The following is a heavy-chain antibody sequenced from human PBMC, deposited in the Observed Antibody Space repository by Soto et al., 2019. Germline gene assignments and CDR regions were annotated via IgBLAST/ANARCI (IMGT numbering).Heavy chain of an antibody. CDR3: ARNRDDSTGYYDY. D-gene: IGHD3-22*01. CDR2: INWNGDTT. V-gene: IGHV3-20*01. CDR1: GFTFDDLT. J-gene: IGHJ4*02. Sequence: EVHLVDSGGGVVRPGGSLRLSCSASGFTFDDLTMTWVRQVPGKGLEWVAIINWNGDTTSYADSVRGRFTISRDNAKNSLFLQMNTLRAEDTAFYHCARNRDDSTGYYDYWGQGTLVTVSS.